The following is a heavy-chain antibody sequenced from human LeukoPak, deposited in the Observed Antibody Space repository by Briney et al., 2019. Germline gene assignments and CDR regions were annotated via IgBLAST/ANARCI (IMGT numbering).Heavy chain of an antibody. CDR1: GDSVSSNSAA. V-gene: IGHV6-1*01. Sequence: SQTLSLTCAISGDSVSSNSAAWNWIRQSPSRGLEWLGRTYYRSKWYSDYAVSVKSRITINPDTSKNQFSLQLNSVTAADTAVYYCVTIKGLYYFYYYMDVWGKGTTVTISS. D-gene: IGHD3-10*01. J-gene: IGHJ6*03. CDR2: TYYRSKWYS. CDR3: VTIKGLYYFYYYMDV.